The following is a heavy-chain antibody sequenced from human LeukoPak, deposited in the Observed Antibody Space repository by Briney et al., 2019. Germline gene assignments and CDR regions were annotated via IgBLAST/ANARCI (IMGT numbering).Heavy chain of an antibody. CDR2: ITYDGSNK. V-gene: IGHV3-30-3*01. CDR1: GFTFSSYT. D-gene: IGHD3-3*01. Sequence: PGRSLRLSCAASGFTFSSYTMHWVRQAPGKGLEWVAVITYDGSNKYYADSVKGRFTISRDNSKNTLYLQMNSLRAEDTAVYYCASTGPTYNDFWSIDYWGQGTLVTVSS. J-gene: IGHJ4*02. CDR3: ASTGPTYNDFWSIDY.